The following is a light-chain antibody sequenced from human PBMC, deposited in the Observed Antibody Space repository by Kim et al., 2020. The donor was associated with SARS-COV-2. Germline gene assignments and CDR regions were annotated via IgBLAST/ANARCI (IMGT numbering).Light chain of an antibody. Sequence: EIVLTQSPATLSVSPGERATLSCRASQSVSSNLSWYQQKPGQAPRLLIYGASTRATDIPVRFSGSGSGTEFTLTISSLQSEDFAVYYCHQYNNWHTFGQGTKLEIK. J-gene: IGKJ2*01. CDR3: HQYNNWHT. CDR2: GAS. V-gene: IGKV3-15*01. CDR1: QSVSSN.